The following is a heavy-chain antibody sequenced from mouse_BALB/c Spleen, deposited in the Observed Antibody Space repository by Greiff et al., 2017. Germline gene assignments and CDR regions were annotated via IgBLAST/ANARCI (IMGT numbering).Heavy chain of an antibody. CDR1: GYTFTSYW. CDR3: AVYGSSYEGWFAY. V-gene: IGHV1S81*02. Sequence: QVQLQQPGAELVKPGASVKLSCKASGYTFTSYWMHWVKQRPGQGLEWIGEINPSNGRTNYNEKFKSKATLTVDKSSSTAYMQLSSLTSEDSAVYYCAVYGSSYEGWFAYWGQGTLVTVSA. CDR2: INPSNGRT. D-gene: IGHD1-1*01. J-gene: IGHJ3*01.